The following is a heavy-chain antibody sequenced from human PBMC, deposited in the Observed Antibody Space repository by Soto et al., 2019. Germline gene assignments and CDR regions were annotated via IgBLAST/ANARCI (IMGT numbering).Heavy chain of an antibody. CDR2: ISWKDEK. D-gene: IGHD1-26*01. V-gene: IGHV2-5*01. CDR1: GFSLSTSGAG. CDR3: AHRYGGNYYRWYFDS. Sequence: QITLKESGHTLVKPTQTLTVTCTFSGFSLSTSGAGVGWIRQSPGKAPEWLALISWKDEKRYNPGLKSRLTITKDTSKNQVVLTMTDFDPVDTATYFCAHRYGGNYYRWYFDSWGQVTLVTVSS. J-gene: IGHJ4*02.